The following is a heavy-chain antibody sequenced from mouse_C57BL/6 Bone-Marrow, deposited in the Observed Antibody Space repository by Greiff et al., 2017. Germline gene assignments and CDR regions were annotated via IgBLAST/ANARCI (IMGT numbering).Heavy chain of an antibody. CDR1: GFTFSSYG. D-gene: IGHD1-1*01. V-gene: IGHV5-6*02. CDR2: ISSGGSYT. CDR3: ARRGDGSTYYAMDY. J-gene: IGHJ4*01. Sequence: DVMLVESGGDLVKPGGSLKLSCAASGFTFSSYGMSWVRQTPDKRLEWVATISSGGSYTYYPDSVKGRFTISRDNAKNTLYLQMSSRKSEDTAMYYCARRGDGSTYYAMDYWGQGTSVTVSS.